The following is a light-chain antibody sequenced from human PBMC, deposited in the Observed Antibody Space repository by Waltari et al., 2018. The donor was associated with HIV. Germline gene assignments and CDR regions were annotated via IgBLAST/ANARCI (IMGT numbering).Light chain of an antibody. V-gene: IGLV2-23*02. CDR1: SSDVGGYNY. CDR2: DVS. Sequence: QSALTQPASVSGSPGQSITISCTGTSSDVGGYNYVSWYQQHPGKSPHLMIYDVSKRPSGVANRFSGSKSGNTASLTISGLQAEDEADYYCCSYAGSSTWVFGGGTKLTVL. CDR3: CSYAGSSTWV. J-gene: IGLJ3*02.